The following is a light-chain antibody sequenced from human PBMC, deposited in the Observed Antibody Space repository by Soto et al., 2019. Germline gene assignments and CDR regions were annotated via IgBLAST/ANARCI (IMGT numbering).Light chain of an antibody. CDR1: QSITTN. Sequence: EIVMTQSPGTLSVSPGERASLSCRASQSITTNLAWYQQKPGQPPRLLIYGASSRATGIPARFSGSGSGTDFTLTISRLEPEDFAVYYCQQYGTLPWTFGQGTKVDI. CDR2: GAS. CDR3: QQYGTLPWT. V-gene: IGKV3-20*01. J-gene: IGKJ1*01.